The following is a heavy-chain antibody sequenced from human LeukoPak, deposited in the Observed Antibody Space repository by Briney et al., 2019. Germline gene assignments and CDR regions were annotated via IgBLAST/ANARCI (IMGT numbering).Heavy chain of an antibody. CDR3: ARHAGGNTYNY. V-gene: IGHV4-59*08. CDR1: GGSIRSYY. D-gene: IGHD1-7*01. J-gene: IGHJ4*02. CDR2: ISYSGST. Sequence: SETLSLTCTVSGGSIRSYYWSWIRQPPGKGLEWIGYISYSGSTNYSPSLKSRVTISVDTSKTQFSLKLSSVTAADTAVYYCARHAGGNTYNYWGQGTLVTVSS.